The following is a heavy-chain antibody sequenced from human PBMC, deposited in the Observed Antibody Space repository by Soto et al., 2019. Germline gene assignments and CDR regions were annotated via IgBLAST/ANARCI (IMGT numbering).Heavy chain of an antibody. D-gene: IGHD2-15*01. J-gene: IGHJ4*02. CDR1: GFTFSSYA. V-gene: IGHV3-23*01. CDR3: AKDMGGTGHCSGGRCRADY. Sequence: GGSLRLSCAASGFTFSSYAMSWVRQAPGKGLEWVSSISDSGGSTYYADSVKGRFTISRDNSKNTLYLQMNSLRAEDTAVYYCAKDMGGTGHCSGGRCRADYWGQGTLVTVSS. CDR2: ISDSGGST.